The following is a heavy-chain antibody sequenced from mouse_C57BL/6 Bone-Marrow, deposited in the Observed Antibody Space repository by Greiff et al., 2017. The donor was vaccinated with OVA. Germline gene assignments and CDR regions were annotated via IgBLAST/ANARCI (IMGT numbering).Heavy chain of an antibody. CDR1: GYTFTSYW. CDR3: ARRTAQATRYFDY. J-gene: IGHJ2*01. V-gene: IGHV1-69*01. CDR2: IDPSDSYT. Sequence: QVQLKQPGAELVMPGASVKLSCKASGYTFTSYWMHWVKQRPGQGLEWIGEIDPSDSYTNYNQKFKGKSTLTVDKSSSTAYMQLSSLTSEDSAVYYCARRTAQATRYFDYWGQGTTLTVSS. D-gene: IGHD3-2*02.